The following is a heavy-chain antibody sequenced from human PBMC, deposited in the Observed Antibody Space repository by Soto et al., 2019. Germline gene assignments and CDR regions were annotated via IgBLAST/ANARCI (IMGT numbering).Heavy chain of an antibody. CDR1: GGSISSYY. V-gene: IGHV4-59*01. J-gene: IGHJ4*02. Sequence: SETLSLTCTVSGGSISSYYWSWIRQPPGKGLEWIGYIYYSGSTNYNPSLKSRVTISVDTSKNQFSLKLSSVTAADTAVYYCARGDSSGWPVDYWGQGXLVTVYS. D-gene: IGHD6-19*01. CDR2: IYYSGST. CDR3: ARGDSSGWPVDY.